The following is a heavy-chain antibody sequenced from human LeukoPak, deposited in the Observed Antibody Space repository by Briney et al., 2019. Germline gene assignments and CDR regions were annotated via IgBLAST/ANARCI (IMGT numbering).Heavy chain of an antibody. D-gene: IGHD3-10*01. CDR1: GFTFSSYG. Sequence: GRSLRLSCAASGFTFSSYGMHWVRQAPGKGLEWVAVISYDGSNKYYADSVKGRFTISRDNSKNTLYLQMNSLRAEDTAVYYCARFGSHLAVWGQGTLVTVSS. J-gene: IGHJ4*02. CDR2: ISYDGSNK. CDR3: ARFGSHLAV. V-gene: IGHV3-30*03.